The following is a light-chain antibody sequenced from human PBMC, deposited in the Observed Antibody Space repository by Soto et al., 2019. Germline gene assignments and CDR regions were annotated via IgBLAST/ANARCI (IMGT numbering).Light chain of an antibody. CDR3: QEYGGSPLT. Sequence: EIVLTQSPGILSLHPGERATLSCRASQSVGTSLVWYQQKPGQAPRLLVYGASSRATDIPDRFSGSGSGADFTLTIGRRGPEGCAVYSCQEYGGSPLTFGGGTKVDIK. CDR1: QSVGTS. CDR2: GAS. J-gene: IGKJ4*01. V-gene: IGKV3-20*01.